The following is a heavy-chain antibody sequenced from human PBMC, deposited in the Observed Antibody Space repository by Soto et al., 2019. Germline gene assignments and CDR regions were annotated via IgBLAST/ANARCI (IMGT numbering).Heavy chain of an antibody. Sequence: EVQLVESGGGLVQPGGSLKVSCAASGFTFSGTAMHWVRQASGKGLEWVGRIRSKANSYATAYAASVKGRFTISRDDSKNMEYLQMDSLKTEDTAVYYCIGRRYCGGDCYYDYWGQGTLVTVSS. CDR1: GFTFSGTA. J-gene: IGHJ4*02. CDR2: IRSKANSYAT. D-gene: IGHD2-21*02. CDR3: IGRRYCGGDCYYDY. V-gene: IGHV3-73*01.